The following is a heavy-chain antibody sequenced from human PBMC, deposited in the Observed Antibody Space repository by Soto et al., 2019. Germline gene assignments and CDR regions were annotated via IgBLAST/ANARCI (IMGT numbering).Heavy chain of an antibody. D-gene: IGHD3-10*01. Sequence: SVKVSCKASGFTFTSSAMQWVRQARGQRLEWIGWIVVGSGNTNYAQKFQERVTITRDMSTSTAYMELSSLRSEDTAVYYCAADREYYYGSGSPWFDPWGQGTLVTVSS. J-gene: IGHJ5*02. CDR1: GFTFTSSA. CDR2: IVVGSGNT. V-gene: IGHV1-58*02. CDR3: AADREYYYGSGSPWFDP.